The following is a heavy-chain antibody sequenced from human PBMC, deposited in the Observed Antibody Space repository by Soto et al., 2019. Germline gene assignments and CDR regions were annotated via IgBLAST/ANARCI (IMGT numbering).Heavy chain of an antibody. CDR3: TKQVVPHTNAFDL. CDR1: GLTFSSFG. Sequence: QVQLVESGGGVVQPGRSLRLSCAASGLTFSSFGIHWVRQAPGKGLGWVAVISYDGSNKYFADSVKGRFTISRDNSKNTVYLQMNSLRAEDTAVYHCTKQVVPHTNAFDLWGQGTMVTVSS. CDR2: ISYDGSNK. D-gene: IGHD2-2*01. V-gene: IGHV3-30*18. J-gene: IGHJ3*01.